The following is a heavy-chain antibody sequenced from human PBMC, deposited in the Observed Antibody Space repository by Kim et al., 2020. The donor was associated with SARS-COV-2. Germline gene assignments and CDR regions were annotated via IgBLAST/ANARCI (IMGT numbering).Heavy chain of an antibody. J-gene: IGHJ4*02. V-gene: IGHV1-2*06. CDR1: GYTFTGYY. Sequence: ASVKVSCKASGYTFTGYYMHWVRQAPGQGLEWMGRINPNSGGTNYAQKFQGRVTMTRDTSISTAYMELSRLRSDDTAVYYCARAVVPRLPYYFDYWGQGTLVTVSS. D-gene: IGHD6-25*01. CDR3: ARAVVPRLPYYFDY. CDR2: INPNSGGT.